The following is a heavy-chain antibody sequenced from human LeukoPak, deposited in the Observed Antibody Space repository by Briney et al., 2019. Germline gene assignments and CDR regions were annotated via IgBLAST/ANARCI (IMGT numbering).Heavy chain of an antibody. CDR2: IYNDGRT. V-gene: IGHV3-53*01. D-gene: IGHD3-22*01. CDR1: GFTVSNKY. CDR3: ARGLFLSGYLDAFDL. J-gene: IGHJ3*01. Sequence: GGSLRLSCAASGFTVSNKYMTWVRQAPGKGLEWVSLIYNDGRTYYADSVKGRYTISRDNSKNTVYLQMSSLRVEDTAVYYCARGLFLSGYLDAFDLWGQGTVVTVSS.